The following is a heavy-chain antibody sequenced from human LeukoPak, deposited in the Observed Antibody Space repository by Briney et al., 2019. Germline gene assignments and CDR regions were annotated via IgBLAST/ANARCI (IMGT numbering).Heavy chain of an antibody. D-gene: IGHD3-10*01. CDR3: AKDSIWFGESNPVGY. CDR1: GFTVSSYY. V-gene: IGHV3-53*05. Sequence: KPGGSLRLSCVASGFTVSSYYVSWVRQAPGKGLEWVSVIYSGGSTYYADSVEGRFTISRDNSKNTLYVQMNSLRAEDTAVYYCAKDSIWFGESNPVGYWGQGTLVTVSS. CDR2: IYSGGST. J-gene: IGHJ4*02.